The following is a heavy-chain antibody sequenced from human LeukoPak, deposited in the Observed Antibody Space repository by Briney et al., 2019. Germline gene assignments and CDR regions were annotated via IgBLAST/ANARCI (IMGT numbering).Heavy chain of an antibody. J-gene: IGHJ4*02. CDR1: GYTFTSYG. CDR3: ARDPQQLVGATGGGFNF. V-gene: IGHV1-18*01. CDR2: ISAYNGNT. Sequence: ASVKVSCRASGYTFTSYGISWVRQAPGQGLEWMGWISAYNGNTNYAQKVQGRVTMTTDTSTSTAYMELRSLRSDDTAVYYCARDPQQLVGATGGGFNFWGQGTLVTVSS. D-gene: IGHD1-26*01.